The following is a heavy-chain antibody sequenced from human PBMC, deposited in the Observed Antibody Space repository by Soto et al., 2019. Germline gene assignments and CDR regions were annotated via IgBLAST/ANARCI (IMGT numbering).Heavy chain of an antibody. J-gene: IGHJ4*02. Sequence: QVQLQQWGAGLLKPSETLSLTCAVYGGAFSGYYWSWIRQPPGKGLEWIGEINHSGSTNYNPSINSRVTIAVDTSKNQFSLKLSSVTAADKAVYYCARGSPRKAPPGYWGQGTLVTVSS. CDR3: ARGSPRKAPPGY. CDR1: GGAFSGYY. CDR2: INHSGST. V-gene: IGHV4-34*01.